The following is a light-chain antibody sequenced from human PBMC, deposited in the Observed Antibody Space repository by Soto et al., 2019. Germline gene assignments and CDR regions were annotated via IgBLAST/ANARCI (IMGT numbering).Light chain of an antibody. CDR3: QQRYSTPWT. CDR2: AAS. CDR1: QSISSY. V-gene: IGKV1-39*01. J-gene: IGKJ1*01. Sequence: DIQMTQAPSSLSASVGDRVTITCRASQSISSYLNWYQQKPGKAPKLLIYAASSLQSGVPSRFSGSGSGTDFTLTISSLQPEDFATYYCQQRYSTPWTFGQGTKVVSK.